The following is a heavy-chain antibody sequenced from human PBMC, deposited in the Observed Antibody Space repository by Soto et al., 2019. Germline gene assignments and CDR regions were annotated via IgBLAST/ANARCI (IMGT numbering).Heavy chain of an antibody. CDR2: IIPAFGKT. J-gene: IGHJ6*02. V-gene: IGHV1-69*18. CDR3: ARDPLSSFAMDV. Sequence: QVQLVQSGAEVKKPGSSVKVSCKASGDTFTSYAVSWVRQAPGQGLEWMGKIIPAFGKTYYAQKFQGRLTISADDSTGTAYMELSSLVSADTAVYYCARDPLSSFAMDVWGQGTTVIVSS. CDR1: GDTFTSYA. D-gene: IGHD3-10*02.